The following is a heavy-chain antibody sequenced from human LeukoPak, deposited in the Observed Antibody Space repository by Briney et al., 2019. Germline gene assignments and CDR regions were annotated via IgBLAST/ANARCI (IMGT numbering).Heavy chain of an antibody. Sequence: GGSLRLSCAASGFTFSNYWMHWVRQAPGKGLVWISRIKSDGSRTDYADSVKGRFTISRDNSKNTLYLQMNSLRAEDTAVYYCAKDTTAAGTKYYFDYWGQGTLVTVSS. V-gene: IGHV3-74*01. D-gene: IGHD6-13*01. CDR2: IKSDGSRT. CDR3: AKDTTAAGTKYYFDY. J-gene: IGHJ4*02. CDR1: GFTFSNYW.